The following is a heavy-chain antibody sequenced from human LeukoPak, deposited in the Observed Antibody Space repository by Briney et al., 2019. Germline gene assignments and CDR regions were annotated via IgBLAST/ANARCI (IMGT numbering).Heavy chain of an antibody. CDR2: ISGSGDST. D-gene: IGHD5-18*01. CDR3: ARGGGYSYGPFDY. Sequence: GGSLRLSCAASGFTFSSYAMNWVRQAPGKGLEWVSAISGSGDSTYYADSVKGRFTISRDNSKNTPYLQMNSLRAEDTAVYYCARGGGYSYGPFDYWGQGTLVTVSS. CDR1: GFTFSSYA. V-gene: IGHV3-23*01. J-gene: IGHJ4*02.